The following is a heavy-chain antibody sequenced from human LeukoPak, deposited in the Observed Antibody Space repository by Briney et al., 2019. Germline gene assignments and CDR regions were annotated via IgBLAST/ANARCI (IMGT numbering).Heavy chain of an antibody. J-gene: IGHJ4*02. Sequence: GGSLRLSCAASGFTFSSYWMSWVRQAPGKGLXXXANIKQDGSEKYYVDSVKGRFTISRDNAKNSLYLQMNSLRAEDTAVYYCARDGEPLLWFGELLGPYFDYWGQGTLVTVSS. CDR2: IKQDGSEK. CDR1: GFTFSSYW. V-gene: IGHV3-7*03. D-gene: IGHD3-10*01. CDR3: ARDGEPLLWFGELLGPYFDY.